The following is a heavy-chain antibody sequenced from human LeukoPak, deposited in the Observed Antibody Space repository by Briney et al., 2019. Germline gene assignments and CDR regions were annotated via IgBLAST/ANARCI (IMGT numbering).Heavy chain of an antibody. V-gene: IGHV4-34*01. Sequence: PSETLSLTCAVYGGCFSGYYWSWIRQPPGKGLEWIGEINHSGSTNYNPSLKSRVTISVDASKNQFSLKLSSVTAADTAVYYCARAGVGSSGWNWFDPWGQGTLVTVSS. CDR3: ARAGVGSSGWNWFDP. D-gene: IGHD6-19*01. CDR2: INHSGST. CDR1: GGCFSGYY. J-gene: IGHJ5*02.